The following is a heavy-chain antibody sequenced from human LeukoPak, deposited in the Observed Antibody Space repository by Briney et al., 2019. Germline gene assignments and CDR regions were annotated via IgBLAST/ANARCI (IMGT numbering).Heavy chain of an antibody. J-gene: IGHJ4*02. D-gene: IGHD5-12*01. CDR3: ARGRLFSGYRGNVGHEDFDY. V-gene: IGHV4-34*01. CDR2: INQGGTT. CDR1: GGPFSGYY. Sequence: SETLSLTCAVYGGPFSGYYWTWIRQPPGKGLEWIGEINQGGTTNYNPSLRSRVTILIDTSRNQFSLRLSSVAAADTAVYYCARGRLFSGYRGNVGHEDFDYWGQGSLVTVSS.